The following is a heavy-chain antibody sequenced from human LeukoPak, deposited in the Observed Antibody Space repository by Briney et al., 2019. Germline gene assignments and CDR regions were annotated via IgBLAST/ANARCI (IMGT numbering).Heavy chain of an antibody. J-gene: IGHJ6*03. D-gene: IGHD5-18*01. V-gene: IGHV1-2*02. Sequence: ASVKVSCKASGYTFTGYYMHWVRQAPGQGLEWMGWINPNSGGTNYAQKFKGRFTMTMDTSISTAYMELRRLRSDDTAVYYCARDQSPNTAMVPYYYYSMDVWGKGTTVTVSS. CDR2: INPNSGGT. CDR3: ARDQSPNTAMVPYYYYSMDV. CDR1: GYTFTGYY.